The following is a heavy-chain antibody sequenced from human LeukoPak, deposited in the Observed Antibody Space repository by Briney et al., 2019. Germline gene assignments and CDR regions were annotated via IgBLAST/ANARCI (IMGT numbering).Heavy chain of an antibody. CDR1: SGSFSCYY. J-gene: IGHJ5*02. Sequence: SETLSLTCAVCSGSFSCYYWSWIRQPPGKGLEWIGEINHSGSTNYNPSLKSRVTISVDTSKNQFSLKLTSVTAADTAVYYCALNIAAAFGWFDPWGQGTLVTVSS. CDR2: INHSGST. CDR3: ALNIAAAFGWFDP. V-gene: IGHV4-34*01. D-gene: IGHD6-13*01.